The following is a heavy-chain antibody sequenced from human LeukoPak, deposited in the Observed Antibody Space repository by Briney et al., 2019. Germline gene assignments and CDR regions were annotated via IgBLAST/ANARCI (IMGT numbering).Heavy chain of an antibody. CDR3: TTSTSNVVQLEPDY. CDR2: IKSKTDGGTT. J-gene: IGHJ4*02. V-gene: IGHV3-15*01. CDR1: GFTFSNAW. D-gene: IGHD1-1*01. Sequence: GGSLRLSCAASGFTFSNAWMSWVRQAPGKGLEWVGRIKSKTDGGTTDYAAPVKGRFTISRDDSKNTLYLQMNSLKTEDTAVYYCTTSTSNVVQLEPDYWGQGTLVTVSS.